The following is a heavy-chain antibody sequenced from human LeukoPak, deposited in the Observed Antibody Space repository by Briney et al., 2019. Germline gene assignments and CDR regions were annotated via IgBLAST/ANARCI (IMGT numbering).Heavy chain of an antibody. D-gene: IGHD3-3*01. J-gene: IGHJ4*02. Sequence: GGSLRLSCAASGFTVSSNYMSWVRQAPGKGLEWVSVIYSGGSTYYADSVKGRFTISRDNSKNTLYLQMNSLRAEDTAVYHCARVRPDITIFGVVIPLFDYWGQGTLVTVSS. CDR3: ARVRPDITIFGVVIPLFDY. CDR2: IYSGGST. V-gene: IGHV3-53*01. CDR1: GFTVSSNY.